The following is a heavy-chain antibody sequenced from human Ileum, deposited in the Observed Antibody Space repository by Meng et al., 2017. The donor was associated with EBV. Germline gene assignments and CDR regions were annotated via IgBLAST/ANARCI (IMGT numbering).Heavy chain of an antibody. CDR2: INTDNGET. D-gene: IGHD3/OR15-3a*01. CDR3: ASRPGFNIGPFDF. V-gene: IGHV1-3*04. J-gene: IGHJ4*02. Sequence: QAQPVQSGAEVKKPGASVKLSCKASGYTFTRYPIHWVRQAPGQRPEWMGWINTDNGETEFSQKFQGRVTITRDTSATTAYMELISLRSEDTAVYYCASRPGFNIGPFDFWGQGTLVTVSS. CDR1: GYTFTRYP.